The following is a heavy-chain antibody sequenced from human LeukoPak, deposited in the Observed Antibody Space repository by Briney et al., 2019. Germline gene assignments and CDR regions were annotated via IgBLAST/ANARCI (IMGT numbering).Heavy chain of an antibody. D-gene: IGHD3-22*01. CDR3: TTEYYYDSSGLFDY. CDR1: GFNFNNAW. V-gene: IGHV3-15*07. J-gene: IGHJ4*02. Sequence: PGGSLRLSCAASGFNFNNAWLDWVRQTPGQGLEWVGQIKTNADGGTADYAAPVKGRFTISRDDSGNTLYLQMNSLKTEDTAVYYCTTEYYYDSSGLFDYWGQGTLVTVSS. CDR2: IKTNADGGTA.